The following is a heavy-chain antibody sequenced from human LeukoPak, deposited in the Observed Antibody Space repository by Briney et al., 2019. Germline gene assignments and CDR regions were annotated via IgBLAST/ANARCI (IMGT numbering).Heavy chain of an antibody. CDR2: ISGSGGST. V-gene: IGHV3-23*01. Sequence: AGGSLRLSCAASGFTFSSYAMSWVRQAPGKGLEWVSAISGSGGSTYYADSVKGRFTISRDNSENTLYLQMNSLRAEDTAVYYCAKDVFGAVAGPDAFDIWGQGTMVTVSS. D-gene: IGHD6-19*01. CDR3: AKDVFGAVAGPDAFDI. CDR1: GFTFSSYA. J-gene: IGHJ3*02.